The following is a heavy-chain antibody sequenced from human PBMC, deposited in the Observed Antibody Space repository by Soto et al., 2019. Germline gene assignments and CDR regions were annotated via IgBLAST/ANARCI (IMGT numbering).Heavy chain of an antibody. V-gene: IGHV3-21*01. Sequence: EVQLVESGGGLVKPGGSLRLSCAASGFTFSSYTLNWVRQAPGKGLEWVSSISSTSSYIFYADSVKGRFTISRDNAKNSLYLQMNSQRAEDTAVYYCARDREGVGAGLFWGQGTMVTVSS. CDR3: ARDREGVGAGLF. CDR1: GFTFSSYT. CDR2: ISSTSSYI. J-gene: IGHJ3*01. D-gene: IGHD1-26*01.